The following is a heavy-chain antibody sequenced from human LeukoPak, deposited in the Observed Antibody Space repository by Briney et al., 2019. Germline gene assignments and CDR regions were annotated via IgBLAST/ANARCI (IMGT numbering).Heavy chain of an antibody. Sequence: GASVKVSCKASGYTFTGYYMHWVRQAPGQGLEWMGWINPNSGGTNYAQKFQGRVTITADKSTSTAYMELSSLRSEDTAVYYCARDAGYSSGSDYWGQGTLVTVSS. CDR2: INPNSGGT. CDR1: GYTFTGYY. J-gene: IGHJ4*02. D-gene: IGHD6-19*01. CDR3: ARDAGYSSGSDY. V-gene: IGHV1-2*02.